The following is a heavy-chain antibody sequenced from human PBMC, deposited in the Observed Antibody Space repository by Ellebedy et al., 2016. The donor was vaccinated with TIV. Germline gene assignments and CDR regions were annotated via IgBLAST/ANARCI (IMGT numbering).Heavy chain of an antibody. Sequence: GGSLRLSXVVSGFTFSNHPMIWVRQAPGQGLEWVSHIPGNSYDIVYADSVKGRFTVSRDNAKTSLFLQMNSLRAEDTALYYCVAGAGWLPDFWGQGTLVAVSS. CDR3: VAGAGWLPDF. D-gene: IGHD5-12*01. V-gene: IGHV3-21*05. CDR2: IPGNSYDI. J-gene: IGHJ4*02. CDR1: GFTFSNHP.